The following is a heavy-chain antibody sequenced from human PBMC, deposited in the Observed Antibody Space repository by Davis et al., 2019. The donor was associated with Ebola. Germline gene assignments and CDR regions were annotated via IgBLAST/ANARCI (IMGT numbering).Heavy chain of an antibody. J-gene: IGHJ4*02. V-gene: IGHV3-30-3*01. CDR2: ISYDGSNK. Sequence: GESLKISCAASGFTFSSYAMHWVRQAPGKGLEWVAVISYDGSNKYYADSVKGRFTISRDNSKNTLYLQMNSLRAEDTAVYYCARAWDYGVRWGQGTLVTVSS. CDR3: ARAWDYGVR. CDR1: GFTFSSYA. D-gene: IGHD4-17*01.